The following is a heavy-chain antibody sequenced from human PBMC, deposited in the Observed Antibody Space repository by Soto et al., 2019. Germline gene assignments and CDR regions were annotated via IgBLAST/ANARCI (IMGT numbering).Heavy chain of an antibody. CDR1: GGSISSYY. CDR2: IYYSGST. V-gene: IGHV4-59*01. D-gene: IGHD6-13*01. Sequence: SETLSLTCTVSGGSISSYYWSWIRQPPGKGLEWIGYIYYSGSTNYNPSLKSRVTISVDTSKNQFSLKLGSLTAADTAVYYCARDSLLAAAPLGNYYYGMDVWGQGTTVTVSS. J-gene: IGHJ6*02. CDR3: ARDSLLAAAPLGNYYYGMDV.